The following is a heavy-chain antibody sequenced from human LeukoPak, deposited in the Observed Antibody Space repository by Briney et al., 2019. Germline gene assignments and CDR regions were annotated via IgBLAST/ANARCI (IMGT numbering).Heavy chain of an antibody. D-gene: IGHD5-12*01. J-gene: IGHJ4*02. CDR3: ARVEVVATIPFDY. CDR1: GYTFTGYY. Sequence: ASVKVSCKASGYTFTGYYMHWVRQAPGQGLEWMGWINPNSGGTNYAQKFQGRVTMTRDTSISTAYMELSRLRSDDTAVHYCARVEVVATIPFDYWGQGTLVTASS. V-gene: IGHV1-2*02. CDR2: INPNSGGT.